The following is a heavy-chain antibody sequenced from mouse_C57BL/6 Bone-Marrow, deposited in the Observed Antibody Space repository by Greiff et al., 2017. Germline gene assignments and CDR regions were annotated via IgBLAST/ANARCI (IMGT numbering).Heavy chain of an antibody. J-gene: IGHJ2*01. CDR2: IDPSDSYT. V-gene: IGHV1-50*01. Sequence: VQLQQPGAALVKPGASVKLSCKSSGYNFTSSWMQWVRQRPGQGLEWIGEIDPSDSYTNYPQNIKGKSTLTVDTSSSTAYIQLSSLTSEDSAVYYGARERAVVNDFWGPGTTLTVSS. CDR1: GYNFTSSW. D-gene: IGHD1-1*01. CDR3: ARERAVVNDF.